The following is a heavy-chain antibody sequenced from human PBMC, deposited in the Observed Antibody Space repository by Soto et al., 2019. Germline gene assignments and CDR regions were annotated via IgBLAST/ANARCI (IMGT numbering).Heavy chain of an antibody. Sequence: SLRLSCAASGFTFSSYAMHWVRQAPGKGLEWVAVISYDGSNKYYADSVKGRFTISRDNSKNTLYLQMNSLRAEDTAVYYCARALDFWSAYFDYWGQGSLVTVSS. CDR3: ARALDFWSAYFDY. J-gene: IGHJ4*02. D-gene: IGHD3-3*01. V-gene: IGHV3-30-3*01. CDR1: GFTFSSYA. CDR2: ISYDGSNK.